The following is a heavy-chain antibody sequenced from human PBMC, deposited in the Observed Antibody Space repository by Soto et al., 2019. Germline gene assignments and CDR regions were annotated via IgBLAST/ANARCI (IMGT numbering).Heavy chain of an antibody. CDR3: ASSYSGYLDN. Sequence: LSLTCSVSGDSMSSGAYYWNWIRQHPGKGLEWIAYIYYSGNTYYNPSLRSRINISVDTSKSQFSLKLTSVTDADTAVYYCASSYSGYLDNWGQGTLVTVSS. V-gene: IGHV4-31*03. J-gene: IGHJ4*02. D-gene: IGHD3-22*01. CDR2: IYYSGNT. CDR1: GDSMSSGAYY.